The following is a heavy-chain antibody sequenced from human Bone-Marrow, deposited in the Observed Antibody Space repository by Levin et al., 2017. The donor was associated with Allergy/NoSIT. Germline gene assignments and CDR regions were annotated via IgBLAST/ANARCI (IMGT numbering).Heavy chain of an antibody. J-gene: IGHJ4*02. CDR2: LHYTGNT. CDR3: ARGRTDGICSTTTCSHYFDY. CDR1: GASVSNNF. Sequence: TTSETLSLTCSVSGASVSNNFWNWIRQTPGRGLEWIGYLHYTGNTDYNPSLNNRVSMSIDTSRNHFSLKLTSVTAADTALYLCARGRTDGICSTTTCSHYFDYWGQGIQVTVSS. D-gene: IGHD2-2*01. V-gene: IGHV4-59*02.